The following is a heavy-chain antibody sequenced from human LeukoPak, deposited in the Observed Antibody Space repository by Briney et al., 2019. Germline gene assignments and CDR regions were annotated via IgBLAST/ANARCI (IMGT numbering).Heavy chain of an antibody. CDR1: GYSFTSYW. CDR2: IDPSDSYT. Sequence: GESLKISCKGSGYSFTSYWISWVRQMPGKGLEWMGRIDPSDSYTNYSPSFQGHVTISADKSISTAYLQWSSLKASDTAVYYCARSGYCSGGSCFDHGMDVWGQGTTVTVSS. V-gene: IGHV5-10-1*01. D-gene: IGHD2-15*01. CDR3: ARSGYCSGGSCFDHGMDV. J-gene: IGHJ6*02.